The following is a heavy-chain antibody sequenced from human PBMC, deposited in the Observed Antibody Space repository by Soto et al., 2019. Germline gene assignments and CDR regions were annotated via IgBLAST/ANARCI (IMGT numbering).Heavy chain of an antibody. D-gene: IGHD4-17*01. V-gene: IGHV1-46*01. CDR3: ARDANDYGDSYYYGMDV. CDR2: INPSGGST. CDR1: GYTFTSYY. Sequence: ASVKVSCKASGYTFTSYYMHWVRQAPVQGLEWMGIINPSGGSTNYNPSLKSRVTISVDTSKNQFSLKLSSVTAADTAVYYCARDANDYGDSYYYGMDVWGQGTTVTVSS. J-gene: IGHJ6*02.